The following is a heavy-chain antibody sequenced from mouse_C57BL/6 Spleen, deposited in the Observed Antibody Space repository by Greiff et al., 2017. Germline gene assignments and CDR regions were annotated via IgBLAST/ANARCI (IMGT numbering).Heavy chain of an antibody. D-gene: IGHD2-4*01. J-gene: IGHJ3*01. V-gene: IGHV14-4*01. Sequence: EVKLQESGAELVRPGASVKLSCTASGFNIKDDYMHWVKQRPEQGLEWIGWIDPENGDTEYASKFQGKATITADTSSNTAYLQLSSLTSEDTAVYYCTVYYDYDGAAWFAYWGQGTLVTVSA. CDR2: IDPENGDT. CDR3: TVYYDYDGAAWFAY. CDR1: GFNIKDDY.